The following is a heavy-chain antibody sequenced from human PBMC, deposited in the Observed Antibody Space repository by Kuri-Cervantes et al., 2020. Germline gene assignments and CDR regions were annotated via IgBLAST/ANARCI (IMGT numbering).Heavy chain of an antibody. V-gene: IGHV3-73*01. D-gene: IGHD2-15*01. J-gene: IGHJ4*02. Sequence: GGSLRLSCAASGFTFSGSAMHWVRQASGKGLEWVGRIRSKANSYATAYAASVKGRFTISRDDSKNTAYLQMNSLKTEDTAVYYCTRQDRCCSGGSCYDHDYWGQGTLVTVSS. CDR2: IRSKANSYAT. CDR3: TRQDRCCSGGSCYDHDY. CDR1: GFTFSGSA.